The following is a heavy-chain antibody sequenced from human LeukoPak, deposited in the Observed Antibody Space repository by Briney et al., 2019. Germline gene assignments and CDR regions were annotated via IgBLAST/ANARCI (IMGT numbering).Heavy chain of an antibody. J-gene: IGHJ3*02. CDR3: ARLVCSSSSCWDSAAFDI. CDR1: GYTLTSYV. V-gene: IGHV1-18*01. CDR2: ISAFNGNT. D-gene: IGHD2-15*01. Sequence: ASVTVSCKASGYTLTSYVISWVRQAPGQGLAWVGWISAFNGNTHQVQKVQGTVIMTRDTSTSTAYMDVRSLRFDDTAVYYCARLVCSSSSCWDSAAFDIWGQGTMVSVSS.